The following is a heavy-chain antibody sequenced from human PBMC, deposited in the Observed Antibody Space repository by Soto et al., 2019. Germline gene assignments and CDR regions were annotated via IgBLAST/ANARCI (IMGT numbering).Heavy chain of an antibody. D-gene: IGHD5-18*01. J-gene: IGHJ6*02. Sequence: GGSLRLSCAASGFTFSSYWMSWVRQARGIGLEWVANIKQDGSEKYYVDSVKGRFTISRDNAKNSLYLQMNSLRAEDTAVYYCACIFSGGYSYGFYYYGMDVWGQGTTVTVSS. CDR1: GFTFSSYW. CDR2: IKQDGSEK. CDR3: ACIFSGGYSYGFYYYGMDV. V-gene: IGHV3-7*02.